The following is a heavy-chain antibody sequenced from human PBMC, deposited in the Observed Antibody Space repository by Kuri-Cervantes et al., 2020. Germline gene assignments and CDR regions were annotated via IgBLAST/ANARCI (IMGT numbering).Heavy chain of an antibody. CDR3: ATIGADYYGSGSYSFDI. D-gene: IGHD3-10*01. J-gene: IGHJ3*02. Sequence: ASVKVSCKASGYTFTSYGISWVRQAPGQGLEWVGWSSAYNGNTNYAQKLQGRVTMTTDTSTDTAYMELSSLRSEDTAVYYCATIGADYYGSGSYSFDIWGQGTMVTDSS. V-gene: IGHV1-18*01. CDR2: SSAYNGNT. CDR1: GYTFTSYG.